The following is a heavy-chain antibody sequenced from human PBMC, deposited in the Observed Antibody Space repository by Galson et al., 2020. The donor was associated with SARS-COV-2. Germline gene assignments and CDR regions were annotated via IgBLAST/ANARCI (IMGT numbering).Heavy chain of an antibody. Sequence: SGPTLVKPTETLTLTCTVSGFSLSNARMGVSWIRQPPGKALEWLAHIFSNDEKSYSTSLKSRLTISKDTSKSQVVLTMTNMDPVDTATYYCARIRGDYAPYYYYMDVWGKGTTVTVSS. CDR2: IFSNDEK. J-gene: IGHJ6*03. V-gene: IGHV2-26*01. CDR3: ARIRGDYAPYYYYMDV. CDR1: GFSLSNARMG. D-gene: IGHD3-16*01.